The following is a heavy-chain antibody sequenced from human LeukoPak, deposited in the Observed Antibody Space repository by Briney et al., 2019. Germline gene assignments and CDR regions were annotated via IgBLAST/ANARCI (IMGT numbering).Heavy chain of an antibody. J-gene: IGHJ4*02. V-gene: IGHV4-38-2*01. CDR2: IYHSGST. CDR3: ARQWQSTGSDY. Sequence: TSETLSLTCAVSGYSISSGYYWGWIRQPPGKGLERIGSIYHSGSTHYNSSLKSRITISVDTSKNQFSLKLTSVTAADTAMYYCARQWQSTGSDYWGQRTLVTVSS. CDR1: GYSISSGYY. D-gene: IGHD2-2*01.